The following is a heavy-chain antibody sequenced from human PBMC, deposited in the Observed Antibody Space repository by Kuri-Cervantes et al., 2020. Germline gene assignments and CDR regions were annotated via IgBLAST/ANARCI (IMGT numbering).Heavy chain of an antibody. J-gene: IGHJ4*02. D-gene: IGHD4-17*01. CDR2: TYYRSKWYN. CDR1: GDSVSSNSAA. Sequence: SCAISGDSVSSNSAAWNWIRQSPSRGLEWLGRTYYRSKWYNDYAVSVKSRITINPDTSKNQFSLQLNSVTPEDTAVYYCARAKSAIYGDYPRRSGYFDYWGQGTLVTVSS. V-gene: IGHV6-1*01. CDR3: ARAKSAIYGDYPRRSGYFDY.